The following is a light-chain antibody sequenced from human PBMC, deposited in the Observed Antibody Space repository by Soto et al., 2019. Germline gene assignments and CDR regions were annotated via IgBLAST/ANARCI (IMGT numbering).Light chain of an antibody. CDR1: SSDVGGYNL. Sequence: QSALTQPASVSGSPGQSITISYTGTSSDVGGYNLVSWYQQHPGKAPKLMIYEGSKRPSGVSNRFSGSKSGNTASLTISGLQAEDEADYYCCSYAGSSTWVFGGGTKVTVL. V-gene: IGLV2-23*01. CDR3: CSYAGSSTWV. J-gene: IGLJ3*02. CDR2: EGS.